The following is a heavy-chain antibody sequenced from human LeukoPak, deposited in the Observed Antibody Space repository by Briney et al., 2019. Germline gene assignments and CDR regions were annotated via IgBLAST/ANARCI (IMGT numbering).Heavy chain of an antibody. CDR2: ISRSGSYI. D-gene: IGHD2-15*01. CDR3: ARELGYRSAGSCPPADY. Sequence: GGSLRLSCAASGFSFSSYGMSWVRRAPGKELEWVSSISRSGSYIYYADSVRGRFTISRDNAKNSLYLQMNSLRADDTAVYYCARELGYRSAGSCPPADYWGQGTLVTVSS. CDR1: GFSFSSYG. V-gene: IGHV3-21*01. J-gene: IGHJ4*02.